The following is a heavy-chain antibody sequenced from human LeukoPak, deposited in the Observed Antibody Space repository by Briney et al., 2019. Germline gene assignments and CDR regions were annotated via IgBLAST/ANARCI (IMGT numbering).Heavy chain of an antibody. Sequence: ASVKVSCKASGYTFTSYDINWVRQATGQGLEWMGWMNPNSGNTGYAQKFQGRVTMTRNTSISTAYMELSSLRSQDTAVYYCARDARFLEWLLYRQYYYYMDVWGKGTTVTVSS. D-gene: IGHD3-3*01. V-gene: IGHV1-8*01. J-gene: IGHJ6*03. CDR3: ARDARFLEWLLYRQYYYYMDV. CDR1: GYTFTSYD. CDR2: MNPNSGNT.